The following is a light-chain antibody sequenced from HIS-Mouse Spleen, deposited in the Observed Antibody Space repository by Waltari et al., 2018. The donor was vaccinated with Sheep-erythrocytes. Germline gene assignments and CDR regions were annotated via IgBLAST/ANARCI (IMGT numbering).Light chain of an antibody. J-gene: IGLJ3*02. CDR1: KLGDKY. Sequence: SYELTQPPSVSVSPGQTASITCSGVKLGDKYACWYQQKPGQSPVLVIYQDCKRPSGSPGRFSGSNSGNTATLTISGNQAIDEADYYCQSWDSSSWVFGGGTKLTVL. CDR2: QDC. CDR3: QSWDSSSWV. V-gene: IGLV3-1*01.